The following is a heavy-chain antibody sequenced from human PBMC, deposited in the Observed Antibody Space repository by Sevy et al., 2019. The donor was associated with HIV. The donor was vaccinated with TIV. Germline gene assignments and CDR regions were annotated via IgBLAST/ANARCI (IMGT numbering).Heavy chain of an antibody. CDR2: INGRGGST. CDR3: ARPSPRIAAAASTFCDN. D-gene: IGHD6-13*01. J-gene: IGHJ4*02. CDR1: GYSFSSYA. Sequence: GGSLRLSCVVSGYSFSSYAISWVRQAPGKGLEWVSTINGRGGSTYYADSVKGRFTISRDNPKITLFLQMINLRVDDTAIYYCARPSPRIAAAASTFCDNWGQGTLVTVSS. V-gene: IGHV3-23*01.